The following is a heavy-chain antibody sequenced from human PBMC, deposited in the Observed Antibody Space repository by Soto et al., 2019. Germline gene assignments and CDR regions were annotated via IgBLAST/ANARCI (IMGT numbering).Heavy chain of an antibody. CDR1: EYRFTNYW. D-gene: IGHD5-12*01. CDR3: ARHKEYSGSYYFDY. J-gene: IGHJ4*02. Sequence: GESLKISCKGSEYRFTNYWMGWVRQMPGKGLEWMGFIYPGDSDTRYSPSFQGQVTISADKSINTAYLQWSSLKASDTAIYYCARHKEYSGSYYFDYWGQGTLVTVSS. V-gene: IGHV5-51*01. CDR2: IYPGDSDT.